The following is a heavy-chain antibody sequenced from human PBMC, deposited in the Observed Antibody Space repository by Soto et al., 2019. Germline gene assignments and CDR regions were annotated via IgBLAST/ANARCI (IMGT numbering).Heavy chain of an antibody. CDR1: GFTLSSYA. V-gene: IGHV3-30-3*01. Sequence: QVQLVESGGGVVQPGRSLRLSCAASGFTLSSYAMHWVRQAPGKGLEWVAVISYDGSNKYYADSVKGRFTISRDNSKNTLYLQMNSLRAEDTAVYYCARDAPACSSTSCYLISWGQGTLVTVSS. J-gene: IGHJ4*02. D-gene: IGHD2-2*01. CDR3: ARDAPACSSTSCYLIS. CDR2: ISYDGSNK.